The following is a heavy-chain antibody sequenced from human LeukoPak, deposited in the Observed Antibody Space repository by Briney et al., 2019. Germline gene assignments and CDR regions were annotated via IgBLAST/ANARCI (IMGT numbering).Heavy chain of an antibody. D-gene: IGHD5-12*01. CDR2: INPNSGGT. J-gene: IGHJ4*02. V-gene: IGHV1-2*02. CDR3: ARSLGGYDFTLDLGFDY. Sequence: ASVTVSCKASGYTFTDYYMHWVRQAPGQGLEWMGWINPNSGGTNYAQKFQGRVTMTRDTSIRTAYMELSRLRSDDTAVYYCARSLGGYDFTLDLGFDYWGQGTLVTVSS. CDR1: GYTFTDYY.